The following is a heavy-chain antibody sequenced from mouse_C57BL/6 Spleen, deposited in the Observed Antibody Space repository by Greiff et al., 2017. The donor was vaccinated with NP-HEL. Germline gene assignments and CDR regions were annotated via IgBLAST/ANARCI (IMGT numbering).Heavy chain of an antibody. CDR1: GYSFTDYN. V-gene: IGHV1-39*01. J-gene: IGHJ1*03. D-gene: IGHD1-1*01. CDR3: ARWDYYGSTNWYFDV. Sequence: LQESGPELVKPGASVKISCKASGYSFTDYNMNWVKQSNGKSLEWIGVINPNYGTTSYNQKFKGKATLTVDQSSSTAYMQLNSLTSEDSAVYYCARWDYYGSTNWYFDVWGTGTTVTVSS. CDR2: INPNYGTT.